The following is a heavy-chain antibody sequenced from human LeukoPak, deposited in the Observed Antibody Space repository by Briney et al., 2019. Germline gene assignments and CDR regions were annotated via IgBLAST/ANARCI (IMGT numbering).Heavy chain of an antibody. CDR1: GYTFSSYA. CDR3: ARTVEGTYYYGIDV. V-gene: IGHV3-30-3*01. CDR2: MSYGGSNI. D-gene: IGHD1-1*01. Sequence: GGSLTLSCTASGYTFSSYAMQWVRQARGKGLEWVGFMSYGGSNIYYADCVEGRFTISRDIYENKLYLKMNSLRAEEAAVYYCARTVEGTYYYGIDVWGQGTRVTVSS. J-gene: IGHJ6*02.